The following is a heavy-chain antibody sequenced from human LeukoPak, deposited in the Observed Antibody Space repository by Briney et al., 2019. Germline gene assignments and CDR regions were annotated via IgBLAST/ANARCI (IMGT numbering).Heavy chain of an antibody. CDR3: ARGQIDSGSYQSGWFDP. CDR2: IYSGGST. Sequence: GGSLRLSCAASGFTVSSNYMSWVRQAPGKGLEWVSVIYSGGSTYYADSVKGRFTISRDNSKNTLYLQMNSLRAEDTAVYYCARGQIDSGSYQSGWFDPWGQGTLVTVSS. CDR1: GFTVSSNY. D-gene: IGHD1-26*01. J-gene: IGHJ5*02. V-gene: IGHV3-66*01.